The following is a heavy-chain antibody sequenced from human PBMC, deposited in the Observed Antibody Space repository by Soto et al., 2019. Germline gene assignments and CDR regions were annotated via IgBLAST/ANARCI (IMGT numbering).Heavy chain of an antibody. D-gene: IGHD6-19*01. CDR3: AKTDKFHSQSSGWANRFDS. J-gene: IGHJ4*02. V-gene: IGHV3-23*01. CDR2: ITSAGST. Sequence: EVQLLESGGDLAQPGGSLRLICAASGFTFSDYAMTWVRQSPGKGLEWVSTITSAGSTFYGDTVKGRFTISRDNSKSTLYLQMNSLGAEDTAVYYCAKTDKFHSQSSGWANRFDSWGQGTLVTVYS. CDR1: GFTFSDYA.